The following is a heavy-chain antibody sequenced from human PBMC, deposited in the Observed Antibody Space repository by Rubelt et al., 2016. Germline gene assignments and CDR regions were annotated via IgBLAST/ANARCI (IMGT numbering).Heavy chain of an antibody. CDR3: ARGYCSGGSCYSYFQH. J-gene: IGHJ1*01. CDR2: INAGNGNT. V-gene: IGHV1-3*01. Sequence: QVQLVQSGAEVKKPGASVKVSCKASGYTFTSYAMHWVRQAPGQRLEWMGWINAGNGNTKYSQKFQGRVTITRETSASTAYMELSSLRSEDTAVYYCARGYCSGGSCYSYFQHWGQGTLVTVSS. D-gene: IGHD2-15*01. CDR1: GYTFTSYA.